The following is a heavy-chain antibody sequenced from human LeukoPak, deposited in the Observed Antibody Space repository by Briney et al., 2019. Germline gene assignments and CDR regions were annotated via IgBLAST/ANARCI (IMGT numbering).Heavy chain of an antibody. V-gene: IGHV4-59*01. Sequence: PSETLSLTCTVSGGSISSYYWSWIRQPPGKGLEWIGYIYYSGSTNYNPSLKSRVTISVDTSKNQFSLKLSSVTAADTAVYYCARDMEAAAVPYFQHWGQGTLVTVSS. D-gene: IGHD6-13*01. J-gene: IGHJ1*01. CDR1: GGSISSYY. CDR2: IYYSGST. CDR3: ARDMEAAAVPYFQH.